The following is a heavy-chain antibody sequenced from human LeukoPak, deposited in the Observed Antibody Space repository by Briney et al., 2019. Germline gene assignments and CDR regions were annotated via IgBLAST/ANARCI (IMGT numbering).Heavy chain of an antibody. CDR3: AKDGDFTMIPRPNDAFDI. Sequence: PSETLSLTCAVYGGSFSGYYWSWIRQPPGKGLEWIGEINHSGSTNYNPSLKSRVTMSVDTSKNQFSLKLSSVTAADTAVYYCAKDGDFTMIPRPNDAFDIWGQGTMVTVSS. CDR2: INHSGST. J-gene: IGHJ3*02. V-gene: IGHV4-34*01. CDR1: GGSFSGYY. D-gene: IGHD3-22*01.